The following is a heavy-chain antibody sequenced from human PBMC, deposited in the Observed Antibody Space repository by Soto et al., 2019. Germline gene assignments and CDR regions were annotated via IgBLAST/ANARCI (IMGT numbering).Heavy chain of an antibody. D-gene: IGHD6-6*01. Sequence: SETLSLTCTFSCGSFIGGSYYWSWIRQPPGKGLEWIGYIYYSGSTNYNPSLKSRVTISVDTSKNQFSLKLSSVTAADTAVYYRARDRGYSTSPDYVWYYYGMDVWGQGTTVTVSS. V-gene: IGHV4-61*01. CDR3: ARDRGYSTSPDYVWYYYGMDV. CDR1: CGSFIGGSYY. J-gene: IGHJ6*02. CDR2: IYYSGST.